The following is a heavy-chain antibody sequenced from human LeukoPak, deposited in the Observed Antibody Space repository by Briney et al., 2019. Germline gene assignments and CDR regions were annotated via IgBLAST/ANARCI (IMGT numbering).Heavy chain of an antibody. CDR1: GFTVSSNY. Sequence: GGSLRLSCAASGFTVSSNYMSWVRQAPGKGLEWVSVIYSGGSTYYADSVKGRFTISRDNSRNTLYLQMNSLRAEDTAVYYCARDHPDYGDYEGGYWGQGTLVTVSS. CDR3: ARDHPDYGDYEGGY. CDR2: IYSGGST. V-gene: IGHV3-53*01. D-gene: IGHD4-17*01. J-gene: IGHJ4*02.